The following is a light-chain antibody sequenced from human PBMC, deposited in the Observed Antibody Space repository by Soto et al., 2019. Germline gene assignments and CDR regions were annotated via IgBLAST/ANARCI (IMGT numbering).Light chain of an antibody. Sequence: VLTQSPGTLSLSPGERATLSCRASQSLRSTSLAWYQQRPGRAPRLXMYGASTRADGIPARFTGSGSGTEFTLTISSLQPEDFAVYYCQQYHIWPPWTSGQGTKVDI. J-gene: IGKJ1*01. V-gene: IGKV3-15*01. CDR2: GAS. CDR1: QSLRST. CDR3: QQYHIWPPWT.